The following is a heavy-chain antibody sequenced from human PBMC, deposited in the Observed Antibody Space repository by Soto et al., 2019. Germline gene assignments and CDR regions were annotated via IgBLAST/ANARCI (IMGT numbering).Heavy chain of an antibody. D-gene: IGHD1-26*01. V-gene: IGHV4-34*01. Sequence: PSETLSLTCSVNGESFSGYYWTWIRQSPGKGLEWLGESNHGGTTNYNPSLKTRVSISVDTSKNQFSLKLNSMTAADAAVYYCARPALRYSGSYYFDVWGQGTLVTVSS. CDR1: GESFSGYY. CDR2: SNHGGTT. J-gene: IGHJ4*02. CDR3: ARPALRYSGSYYFDV.